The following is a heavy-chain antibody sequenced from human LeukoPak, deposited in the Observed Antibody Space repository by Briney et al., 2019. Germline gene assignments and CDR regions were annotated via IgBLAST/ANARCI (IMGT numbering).Heavy chain of an antibody. CDR3: ARLYFDWSDYFDY. CDR1: GYKFTNYW. J-gene: IGHJ4*02. CDR2: IYPGDSDT. V-gene: IGHV5-51*01. D-gene: IGHD3-9*01. Sequence: GESLKISCKASGYKFTNYWIGWVRQMPGKGLEWMGIIYPGDSDTRYSPSFQGQVTISADKSISTAYLQWSSLKASDTAMYYCARLYFDWSDYFDYWGQGTLVTVSS.